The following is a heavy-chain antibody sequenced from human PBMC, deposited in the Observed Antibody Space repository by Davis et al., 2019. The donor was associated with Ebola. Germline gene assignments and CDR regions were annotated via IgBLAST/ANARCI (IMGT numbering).Heavy chain of an antibody. J-gene: IGHJ4*02. CDR2: INPHNGNT. CDR3: ARAQFPTTSDH. CDR1: GYTFTSYG. V-gene: IGHV1-18*04. D-gene: IGHD1-1*01. Sequence: ASVKVSCKASGYTFTSYGITCVRQAPGQGLEWLGWINPHNGNTNYAQNVQGRVTMTTDTSTSTAYMEVGSLRSDDTAVYYCARAQFPTTSDHWGQGTLVTVSS.